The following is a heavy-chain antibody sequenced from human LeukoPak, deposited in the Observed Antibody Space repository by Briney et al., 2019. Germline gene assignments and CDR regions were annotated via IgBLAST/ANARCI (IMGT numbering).Heavy chain of an antibody. CDR2: IYTSGST. J-gene: IGHJ4*02. CDR3: ARGGLGYCSSTSCNNFDY. CDR1: GGSISSGSYY. D-gene: IGHD2-2*01. Sequence: SQTLSLTCTVSGGSISSGSYYWSWIRQPAGKGLEWIGRIYTSGSTNYNPSLKSRVTISLDTSKNHFSLKLSSVTAAGTAVYYCARGGLGYCSSTSCNNFDYWGQGTLVTVSS. V-gene: IGHV4-61*02.